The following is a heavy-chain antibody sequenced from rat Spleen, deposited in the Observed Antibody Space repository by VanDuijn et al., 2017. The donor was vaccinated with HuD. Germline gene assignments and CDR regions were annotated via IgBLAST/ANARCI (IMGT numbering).Heavy chain of an antibody. CDR1: GFSFSNYG. Sequence: EVQLVESGGGLVQPGRSLKLSCAPSGFSFSNYGMAWFRQAPTTGLEWVASIGTGGGNTYYRDSVKGRFTISRDNAKNTLYLQMDSLRSEDTATYYCARETGYNSYFDNGGQGVMVKVSS. J-gene: IGHJ2*01. D-gene: IGHD1-4*01. CDR2: IGTGGGNT. V-gene: IGHV5S13*01. CDR3: ARETGYNSYFDN.